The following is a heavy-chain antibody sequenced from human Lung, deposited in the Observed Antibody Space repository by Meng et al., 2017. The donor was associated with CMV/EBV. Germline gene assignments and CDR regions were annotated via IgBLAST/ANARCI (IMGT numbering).Heavy chain of an antibody. D-gene: IGHD3-22*01. CDR3: ARDFYEYDNSGYYDDTFDI. J-gene: IGHJ3*02. CDR2: IGGYDGRT. CDR1: GYTFSSYG. V-gene: IGHV1-18*01. Sequence: ASVKVSCKASGYTFSSYGISWVRQAPGQGLEWMGWIGGYDGRTNYRQKFKGRVTVTRDTSTSTAYMEVRSLGSDDTAVYYCARDFYEYDNSGYYDDTFDIWGQGTXVTV.